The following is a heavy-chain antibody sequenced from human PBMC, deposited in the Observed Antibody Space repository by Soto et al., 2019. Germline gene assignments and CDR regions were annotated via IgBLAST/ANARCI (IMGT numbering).Heavy chain of an antibody. V-gene: IGHV1-58*02. CDR3: AADGKGTTTYGMDV. CDR2: IVVANGDT. CDR1: GFSFDGST. Sequence: ASVKVSCKTSGFSFDGSTMQWVRQARGQRPEWIGWIVVANGDTKYARKFHERVTISRDMSTNTAYMELSGLRLDDTAVYYCAADGKGTTTYGMDVWGQGTTVTVSS. J-gene: IGHJ6*02. D-gene: IGHD4-17*01.